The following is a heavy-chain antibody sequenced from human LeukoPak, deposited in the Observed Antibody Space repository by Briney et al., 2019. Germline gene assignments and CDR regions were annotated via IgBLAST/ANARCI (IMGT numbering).Heavy chain of an antibody. CDR1: GFTFSRYA. D-gene: IGHD3-10*01. CDR2: IYSGGTT. V-gene: IGHV3-66*01. CDR3: AREWAYGS. Sequence: GGSLRLSCAASGFTFSRYAMHWVRQAPGKGLEWVSVIYSGGTTYYADSVKGRFTISRDNSKNTLYLQMNSLRAEDTAVYYCAREWAYGSWGQGILVTVSS. J-gene: IGHJ4*02.